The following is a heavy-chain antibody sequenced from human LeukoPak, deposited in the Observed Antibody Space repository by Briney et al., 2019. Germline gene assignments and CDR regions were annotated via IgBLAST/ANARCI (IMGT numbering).Heavy chain of an antibody. CDR2: IKQDGSEK. V-gene: IGHV3-7*01. CDR3: ATYSSLNRREFQY. CDR1: GFTFSSHW. J-gene: IGHJ1*01. Sequence: PGGSLRLSCAASGFTFSSHWMSWVRQAPGKGLEWVANIKQDGSEKYYVDSVKGRFTISRDNAKNSLYLQMNSLRAEDTAVYYCATYSSLNRREFQYWGQGTLLTVSS. D-gene: IGHD3-22*01.